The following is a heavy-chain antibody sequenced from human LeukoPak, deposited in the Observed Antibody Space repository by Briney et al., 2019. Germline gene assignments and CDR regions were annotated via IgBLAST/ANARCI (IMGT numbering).Heavy chain of an antibody. CDR3: ARQGFVSPDY. D-gene: IGHD3-16*01. CDR1: GGYISSSSYY. J-gene: IGHJ4*02. CDR2: IYDSENT. Sequence: SETLSLTCTVSGGYISSSSYYWGWIRQPPGKGLEWIGSIYDSENTYYNPSLKSRVTISVDTSKNQFSLKLSSVTAADTAVYYCARQGFVSPDYWGQGTLVTVSS. V-gene: IGHV4-39*01.